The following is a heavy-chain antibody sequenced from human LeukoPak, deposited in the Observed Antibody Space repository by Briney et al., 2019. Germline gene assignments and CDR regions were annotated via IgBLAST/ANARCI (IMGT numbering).Heavy chain of an antibody. CDR3: AIGLVGPAAEVEVGGY. CDR2: SCHSGST. D-gene: IGHD2-2*01. V-gene: IGHV4-38-2*02. CDR1: GYSISSAYY. Sequence: PSETLSLTCTVSGYSISSAYYCGWIRPPPGKGVGWTGSSCHSGSTYYNPSLKSRVTISRDKSKNQFSLNLSSESAADTAVYNCAIGLVGPAAEVEVGGYWGQGRMITVSS. J-gene: IGHJ4*02.